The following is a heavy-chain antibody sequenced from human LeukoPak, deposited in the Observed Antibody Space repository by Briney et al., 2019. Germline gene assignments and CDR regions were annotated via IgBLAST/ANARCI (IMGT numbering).Heavy chain of an antibody. J-gene: IGHJ4*02. V-gene: IGHV3-21*01. D-gene: IGHD5-18*01. Sequence: GGSLRLSCAASGFTFSSYSMNWVRQAPGKGLEWVSSISSLSTYIYYADSVKGRFTISRDNAKTSLYLQMNSLRAEDTAVYYCARHLSGITGYTYGRGIDYWGQGTLVTVSS. CDR2: ISSLSTYI. CDR1: GFTFSSYS. CDR3: ARHLSGITGYTYGRGIDY.